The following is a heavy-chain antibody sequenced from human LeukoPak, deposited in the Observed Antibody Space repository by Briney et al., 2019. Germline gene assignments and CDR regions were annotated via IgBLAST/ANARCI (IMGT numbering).Heavy chain of an antibody. V-gene: IGHV3-66*01. CDR3: ASEYFDGTEYYSNFDF. D-gene: IGHD2/OR15-2a*01. J-gene: IGHJ2*01. Sequence: GGSLRLSCAISGFTVSSTYMSWVRQAPGEGPEWVSLVYSGGNTYYADSVKGRFTISRDNSKNTLYLQMNSLRAEDTAVYYCASEYFDGTEYYSNFDFWGRGTLVTVSS. CDR2: VYSGGNT. CDR1: GFTVSSTY.